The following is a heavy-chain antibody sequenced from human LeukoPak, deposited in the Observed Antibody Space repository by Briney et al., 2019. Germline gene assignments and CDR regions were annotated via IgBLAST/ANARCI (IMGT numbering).Heavy chain of an antibody. CDR1: GGTFSSYA. J-gene: IGHJ5*02. CDR2: IIPIFGIA. CDR3: ARAPKGATINWFDP. D-gene: IGHD1-26*01. V-gene: IGHV1-69*04. Sequence: GASVKVSCKASGGTFSSYAISWVRQAPGQGLEWMGRIIPIFGIANYAQKFQGGVTITADKSTSTAYMELSSLRSEDTAVYYCARAPKGATINWFDPWGQGTLVTVS.